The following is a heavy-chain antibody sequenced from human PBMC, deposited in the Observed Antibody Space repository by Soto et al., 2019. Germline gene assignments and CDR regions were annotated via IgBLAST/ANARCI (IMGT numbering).Heavy chain of an antibody. Sequence: SGPTLVNPTQTLTLTCTFSGFSLSTSGVGVGWIRQPPGKALEWLALIYWDDDKRYSPSLKSRLTITKDTSKNQVVLTMTNMEPVDTATYYCAHRPPYYDTSNWFDPWGQGTLVTVSS. J-gene: IGHJ5*02. V-gene: IGHV2-5*02. CDR1: GFSLSTSGVG. CDR3: AHRPPYYDTSNWFDP. CDR2: IYWDDDK. D-gene: IGHD3-22*01.